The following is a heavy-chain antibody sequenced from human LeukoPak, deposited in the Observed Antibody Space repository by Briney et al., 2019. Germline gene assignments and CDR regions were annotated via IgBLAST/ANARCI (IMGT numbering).Heavy chain of an antibody. Sequence: ASVKVSFKASGYTFTSYYMHWVRQAPGQGLEWMGIINPSGGSTSYAQKFQGRVTMTRDTSTSTVYMELSRLRSEDTAVYYCARARVSELGLLTCFDYWGQGTLVTVSS. J-gene: IGHJ4*02. CDR3: ARARVSELGLLTCFDY. CDR2: INPSGGST. D-gene: IGHD4/OR15-4a*01. CDR1: GYTFTSYY. V-gene: IGHV1-46*01.